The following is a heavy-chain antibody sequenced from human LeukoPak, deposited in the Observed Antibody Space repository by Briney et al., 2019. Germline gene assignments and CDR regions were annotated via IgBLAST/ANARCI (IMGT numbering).Heavy chain of an antibody. J-gene: IGHJ4*02. CDR2: IWYDGSVR. D-gene: IGHD2/OR15-2a*01. V-gene: IGHV3-33*06. Sequence: GGSLRLSCVASGFIFTSSGIHWVRQAPGKGLEWVAVIWYDGSVRNYADSVKGRFTVSRDNSKNTAFLQMDSLGVEDTALYYCVKTTCPYNSDGDYWGQGTLVTVSS. CDR3: VKTTCPYNSDGDY. CDR1: GFIFTSSG.